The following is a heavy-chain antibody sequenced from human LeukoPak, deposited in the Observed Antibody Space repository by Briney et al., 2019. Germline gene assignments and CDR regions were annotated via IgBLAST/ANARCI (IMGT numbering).Heavy chain of an antibody. D-gene: IGHD1-26*01. V-gene: IGHV3-30-3*01. CDR3: AKDWGQRGVGASLGH. J-gene: IGHJ4*02. CDR1: GFTFSSHA. CDR2: ISFDGSNK. Sequence: GGSLRLSCAASGFTFSSHAMVWVRQAPGKGLEWVSFISFDGSNKVHADSVMGRFTISRDNSKNTVDLQINGLRHEDTAVYYCAKDWGQRGVGASLGHWGQGTLVIVSS.